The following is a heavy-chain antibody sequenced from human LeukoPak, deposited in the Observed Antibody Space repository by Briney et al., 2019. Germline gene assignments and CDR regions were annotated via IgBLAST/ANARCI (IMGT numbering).Heavy chain of an antibody. CDR3: ASSPTAMDPFDY. CDR2: INPNSGGT. J-gene: IGHJ4*02. D-gene: IGHD5-18*01. Sequence: GASVKVSCKASGYTFTGYYMHWVRQAPGQGLEWMGWINPNSGGTNYAQRFQGWVTMTRDTSISTAYMELSRLRSDDTAVYYCASSPTAMDPFDYWGQGTLVTVSS. CDR1: GYTFTGYY. V-gene: IGHV1-2*04.